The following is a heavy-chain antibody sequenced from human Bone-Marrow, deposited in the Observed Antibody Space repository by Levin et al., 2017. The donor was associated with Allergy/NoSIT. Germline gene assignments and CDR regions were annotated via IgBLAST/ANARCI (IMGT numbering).Heavy chain of an antibody. CDR2: IDYTGST. V-gene: IGHV4-59*01. J-gene: IGHJ4*02. D-gene: IGHD6-19*01. CDR1: GGSISNYY. Sequence: PSETLSLSCTVSGGSISNYYWGWIRQPPGKGLEWVGYIDYTGSTTYTPSLKSRVAISVDTSKNQFSLRLTSVAAADTAVYYCAGGPWVAVAASFDFWGQGALVSVSS. CDR3: AGGPWVAVAASFDF.